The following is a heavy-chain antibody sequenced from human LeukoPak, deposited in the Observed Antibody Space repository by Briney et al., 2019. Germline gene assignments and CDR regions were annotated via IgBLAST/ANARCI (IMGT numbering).Heavy chain of an antibody. CDR1: GGSISSGGYY. CDR3: AREVGKRHRLFDY. D-gene: IGHD2-15*01. J-gene: IGHJ4*02. Sequence: SQTLSLTCTVSGGSISSGGYYWSWIRQHPGKGLEWIGYIYYSGSTYYNPSLKSRVTISVDTSKNQFSLKLSSVTAADTAVYYCAREVGKRHRLFDYWGQGTLVTVSS. CDR2: IYYSGST. V-gene: IGHV4-31*03.